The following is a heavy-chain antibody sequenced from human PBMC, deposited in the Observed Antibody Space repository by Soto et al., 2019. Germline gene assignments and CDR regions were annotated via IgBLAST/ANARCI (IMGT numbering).Heavy chain of an antibody. J-gene: IGHJ4*02. V-gene: IGHV3-30-3*01. Sequence: QVQLVESGGGVVQPGRSLRLSCAASGFTFSSYAMHWVRQAPGKGLEWVAVISYDGGNKYYEDSVKGRFTISRDNSKTLYLQMTSLMAEDTAVYYCVRDKSPYSSGWHNRHFDYWGEGTLVSVSS. CDR1: GFTFSSYA. CDR3: VRDKSPYSSGWHNRHFDY. D-gene: IGHD6-19*01. CDR2: ISYDGGNK.